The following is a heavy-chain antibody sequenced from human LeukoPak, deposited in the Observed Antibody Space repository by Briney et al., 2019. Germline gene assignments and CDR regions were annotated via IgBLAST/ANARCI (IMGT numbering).Heavy chain of an antibody. V-gene: IGHV1-8*01. CDR3: ARDKQQLVPGAFDI. Sequence: GASVKVSCKAFGYTFTSYDINWVRQATGQGLEWMGWMNPNSGNTGYAQKFQGRVTITRDTSASTAYMELSSLRSEDTAVYYCARDKQQLVPGAFDIWGQGTMVTVSS. D-gene: IGHD6-13*01. J-gene: IGHJ3*02. CDR2: MNPNSGNT. CDR1: GYTFTSYD.